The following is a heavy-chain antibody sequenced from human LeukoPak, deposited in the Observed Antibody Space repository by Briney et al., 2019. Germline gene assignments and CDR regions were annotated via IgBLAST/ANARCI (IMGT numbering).Heavy chain of an antibody. J-gene: IGHJ4*02. CDR1: DDPMSSYY. CDR2: VYYSGGT. Sequence: PSETLSLTCTVSDDPMSSYYWNWIRQPPGKGLEWIGYVYYSGGTNYNPSLKSRVTISLDTSKNQFSLKLSSVTAADTAVYYCARRANTAPPYYFDYWGQGTLVTVSS. CDR3: ARRANTAPPYYFDY. V-gene: IGHV4-59*01. D-gene: IGHD5-18*01.